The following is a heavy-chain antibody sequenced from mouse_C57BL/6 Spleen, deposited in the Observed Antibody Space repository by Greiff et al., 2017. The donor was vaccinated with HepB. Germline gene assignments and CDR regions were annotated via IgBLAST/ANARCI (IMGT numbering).Heavy chain of an antibody. CDR3: ARLPSSYGSSLLWYFDV. Sequence: EVQLVESGGGLVQPGGSLKLSCAASGFTFSDYGMAWVRQAPRKGPEWVAFISNLAYSIYYADTVTGRFTISRENAKNTLYLEMSSLRSEDTAMYYCARLPSSYGSSLLWYFDVWGTGTTVTVSS. CDR2: ISNLAYSI. CDR1: GFTFSDYG. J-gene: IGHJ1*03. D-gene: IGHD1-1*01. V-gene: IGHV5-15*01.